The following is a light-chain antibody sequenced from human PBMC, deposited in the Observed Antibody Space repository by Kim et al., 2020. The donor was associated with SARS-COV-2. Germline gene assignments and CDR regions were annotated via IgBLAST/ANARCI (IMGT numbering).Light chain of an antibody. V-gene: IGLV2-18*02. CDR2: EVT. J-gene: IGLJ1*01. CDR3: NSYTSTYRYV. CDR1: SSDVGRYNR. Sequence: GQSVTISCTGTSSDVGRYNRVPCYQQPPRTAPKLIIYEVTNRPSGVPDRFSGSKSGNVASLTISGLRAEDEADYYCNSYTSTYRYVFGSGTKVTVL.